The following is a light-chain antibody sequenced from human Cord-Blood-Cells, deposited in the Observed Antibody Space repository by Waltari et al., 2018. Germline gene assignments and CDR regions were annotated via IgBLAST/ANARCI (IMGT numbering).Light chain of an antibody. Sequence: DVVMTQTPLSLPVTPGEPASISCRSSQSLLDSDDGNTYFDWDLQKPGQSPQLLIYTLSYPASGVPDRFSCSGSGTDFTLKISRVEAEDCGVYYFMQRIEFPYSFGQGTKLEIK. CDR2: TLS. CDR1: QSLLDSDDGNTY. V-gene: IGKV2-40*01. J-gene: IGKJ2*03. CDR3: MQRIEFPYS.